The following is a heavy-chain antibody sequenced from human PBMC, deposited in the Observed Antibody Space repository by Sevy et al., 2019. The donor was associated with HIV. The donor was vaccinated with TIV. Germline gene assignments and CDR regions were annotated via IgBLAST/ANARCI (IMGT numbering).Heavy chain of an antibody. CDR2: ISGSGGTT. Sequence: GGSLRLSCAASGFTFRNYAMSWVRQAPGKGLEWVAAISGSGGTTHYSDSVKGRFTISRDNSKKTLYLQMNSLRVVDTAVYFCAKDSDGSIYYNPFDFWGPGTLVTVSS. J-gene: IGHJ4*02. CDR3: AKDSDGSIYYNPFDF. CDR1: GFTFRNYA. V-gene: IGHV3-23*01. D-gene: IGHD3-22*01.